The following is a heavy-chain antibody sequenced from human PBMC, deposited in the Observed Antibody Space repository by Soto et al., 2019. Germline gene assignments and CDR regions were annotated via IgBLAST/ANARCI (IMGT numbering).Heavy chain of an antibody. D-gene: IGHD2-21*01. CDR2: ISGSGGST. CDR3: AKVFRPYYYYYYMDV. Sequence: EVQLLESGGGLVQPGGSLRLSCAASEFTFSSYAMSWVRQAPGKGLEWVSAISGSGGSTYYADSVKGRFTISRDNSKNTLYLQMNSLRAEDTAVYYCAKVFRPYYYYYYMDVWGKGTTVTVSS. V-gene: IGHV3-23*01. J-gene: IGHJ6*03. CDR1: EFTFSSYA.